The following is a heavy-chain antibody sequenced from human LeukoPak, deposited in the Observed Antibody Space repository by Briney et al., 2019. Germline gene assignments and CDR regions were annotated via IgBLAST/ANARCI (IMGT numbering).Heavy chain of an antibody. CDR1: GGSFSGYY. CDR2: INHSGST. D-gene: IGHD5-18*01. V-gene: IGHV4-34*01. J-gene: IGHJ4*02. Sequence: PSETLSLTCAVYGGSFSGYYWSWIRQPPGKGLEWIGEINHSGSTNYNPSLKSRVTISVDTSKNQFSLKLSSVTAADTAVYYCAMTPYVDTDMVLDYWGQGTLVTVSS. CDR3: AMTPYVDTDMVLDY.